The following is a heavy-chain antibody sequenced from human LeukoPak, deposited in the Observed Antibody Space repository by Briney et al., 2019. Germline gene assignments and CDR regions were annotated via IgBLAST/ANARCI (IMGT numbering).Heavy chain of an antibody. CDR3: ARLTRRRYFSGVYYYMDV. CDR1: GGSISSYY. D-gene: IGHD3-9*01. V-gene: IGHV4-59*12. CDR2: IYYSGST. Sequence: SETLSLTCTVSGGSISSYYWSWIRQPPGKGLEWIGYIYYSGSTNYNPSLKSRVTISVDTSKNQFSLKLSSVTAADTAVYYCARLTRRRYFSGVYYYMDVWGKGTTVTISS. J-gene: IGHJ6*03.